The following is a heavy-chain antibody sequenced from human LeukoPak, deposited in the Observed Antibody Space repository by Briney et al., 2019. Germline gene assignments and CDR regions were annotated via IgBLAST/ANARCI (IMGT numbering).Heavy chain of an antibody. J-gene: IGHJ5*02. CDR2: INAGNGNT. D-gene: IGHD3-3*01. V-gene: IGHV1-3*03. CDR1: GYTFTTYA. Sequence: ASVKVSCKASGYTFTTYAIHWVRQAPGQSLEWMGWINAGNGNTKYSQEFQGRVTMTRDMSTSTVYMELSSLRSEDTAVYYCARGTIRSDDDFWSGYYPAWGQGTLVTVSS. CDR3: ARGTIRSDDDFWSGYYPA.